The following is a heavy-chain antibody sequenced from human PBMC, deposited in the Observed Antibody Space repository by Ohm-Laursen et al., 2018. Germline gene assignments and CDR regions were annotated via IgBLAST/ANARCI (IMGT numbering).Heavy chain of an antibody. CDR2: ISWNSGSI. D-gene: IGHD6-13*01. CDR1: GFTFADYA. V-gene: IGHV3-9*01. J-gene: IGHJ5*02. CDR3: AKDSGGRTQQVAEKGIDL. Sequence: SLRLSCTASGFTFADYAMHWVRQAPGKGLEWVSGISWNSGSIGYADSVEGRFTVSRDNARNSLYLQMNSLRSEDTAVYYCAKDSGGRTQQVAEKGIDLWGQGTLVTVSS.